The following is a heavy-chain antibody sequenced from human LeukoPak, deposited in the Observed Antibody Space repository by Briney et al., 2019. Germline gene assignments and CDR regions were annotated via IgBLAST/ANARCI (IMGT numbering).Heavy chain of an antibody. CDR1: GFTFSSYS. D-gene: IGHD3-10*01. Sequence: PGGSPRLSCAASGFTFSSYSINWVRQAPGKGLEWVSSISSSGNYIFYADSVKGRFTISRDNAKNSLYLQMNSLRADDTAVYYCARDRGAKRPPDYWGQGTLVTVSS. CDR2: ISSSGNYI. J-gene: IGHJ4*02. CDR3: ARDRGAKRPPDY. V-gene: IGHV3-21*01.